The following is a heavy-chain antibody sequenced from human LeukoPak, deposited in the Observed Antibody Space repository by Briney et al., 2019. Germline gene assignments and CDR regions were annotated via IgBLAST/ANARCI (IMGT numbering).Heavy chain of an antibody. V-gene: IGHV4-59*01. D-gene: IGHD6-19*01. CDR2: IYYSGST. CDR1: GGSISSYY. CDR3: ARVGWTDAFDI. J-gene: IGHJ3*02. Sequence: PSETLSLTCTVSGGSISSYYWSWIRQPPRKGLEWIGYIYYSGSTNYNPSLKSRVTISVDTSKNQFSLKLSSVTAADTAVYYCARVGWTDAFDIWGPGTMVTVSS.